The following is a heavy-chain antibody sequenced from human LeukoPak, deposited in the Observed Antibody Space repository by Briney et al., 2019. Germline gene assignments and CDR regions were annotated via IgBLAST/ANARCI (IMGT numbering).Heavy chain of an antibody. D-gene: IGHD3-22*01. CDR2: ISSSGSTI. CDR3: ARDYYDTSGYWNDAFDI. J-gene: IGHJ3*02. Sequence: PGGSLRLSCAASGFTFSDYYMSWIRQAPGKGLEWVSYISSSGSTIYYADSVKGRFTISRDNAKNSLYLQMNSLRAEDTAVYYCARDYYDTSGYWNDAFDIWGQGTMVTVSS. CDR1: GFTFSDYY. V-gene: IGHV3-11*04.